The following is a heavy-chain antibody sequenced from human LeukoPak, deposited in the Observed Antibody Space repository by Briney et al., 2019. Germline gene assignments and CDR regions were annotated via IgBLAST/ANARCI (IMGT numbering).Heavy chain of an antibody. V-gene: IGHV4-34*01. CDR1: GGSFSGYY. J-gene: IGHJ5*02. CDR3: ARSLTYSSPWIDP. D-gene: IGHD6-19*01. Sequence: PSETLSLTCAVYGGSFSGYYWSWIRQPPGKGLEWIGEINHSGSTNYNPSLKSRVTISVDTSKNQFSLKLSSVTAADTAVYYCARSLTYSSPWIDPWGQGTLVTVSS. CDR2: INHSGST.